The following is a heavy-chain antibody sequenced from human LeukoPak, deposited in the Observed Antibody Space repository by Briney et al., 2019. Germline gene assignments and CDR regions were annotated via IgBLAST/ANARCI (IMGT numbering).Heavy chain of an antibody. J-gene: IGHJ6*03. CDR1: GGSISSGGYY. CDR2: IYPSWST. D-gene: IGHD2-2*01. V-gene: IGHV4-30-2*01. Sequence: PSETLSLTCTFSGGSISSGGYYWSLIRQPPGQGLEWIGYIYPSWSTYYNPSLKSRVTISVDRSKNQFSLKLSSVTAADTAVYYCARAGGYCSSTSCPRYYYYMDVWGKGTTVTVSS. CDR3: ARAGGYCSSTSCPRYYYYMDV.